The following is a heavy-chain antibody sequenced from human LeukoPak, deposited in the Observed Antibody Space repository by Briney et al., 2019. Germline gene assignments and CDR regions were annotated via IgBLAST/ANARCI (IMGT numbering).Heavy chain of an antibody. CDR2: LSDSGTST. CDR3: ARVRLQPRTLLDDAFDI. CDR1: GFTFSSYA. J-gene: IGHJ3*02. V-gene: IGHV3-23*01. Sequence: PGGSLRLSCAASGFTFSSYAMSWVRQAPGKGLMWVSGLSDSGTSTYYADSVKGRFTIYRDNSKNVLYLQMNSLRAEDTAVYYCARVRLQPRTLLDDAFDIWGQGTMVTVSS. D-gene: IGHD1-14*01.